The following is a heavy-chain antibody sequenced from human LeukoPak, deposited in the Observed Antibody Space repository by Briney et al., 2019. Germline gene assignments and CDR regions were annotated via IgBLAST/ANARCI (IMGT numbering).Heavy chain of an antibody. D-gene: IGHD4-17*01. Sequence: GGSLRLSCAASGFTFSSYGMHWVRQAPGKGLEWVALIWYDGSKEYYVDSVKGRFTISRDNSKNTLFLQMNSLRAEDTAVYYCARPTTVTTSDAFDIWGQGTMVTVSS. CDR3: ARPTTVTTSDAFDI. CDR1: GFTFSSYG. CDR2: IWYDGSKE. J-gene: IGHJ3*02. V-gene: IGHV3-33*08.